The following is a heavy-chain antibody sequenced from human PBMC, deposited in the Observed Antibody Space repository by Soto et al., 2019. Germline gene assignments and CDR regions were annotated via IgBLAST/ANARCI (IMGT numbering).Heavy chain of an antibody. J-gene: IGHJ5*02. CDR2: INHSGST. CDR1: GGYFSGYY. D-gene: IGHD2-15*01. CDR3: ASDLGYCSGGSCYNWFDP. V-gene: IGHV4-34*01. Sequence: SETLSLTCAVYGGYFSGYYWSWISKKPGKGLEWIGEINHSGSTNYNPSLKSRVTISVDTSKNQFSLKLSSVTAADTAVYYCASDLGYCSGGSCYNWFDPWGQGTLVTVSS.